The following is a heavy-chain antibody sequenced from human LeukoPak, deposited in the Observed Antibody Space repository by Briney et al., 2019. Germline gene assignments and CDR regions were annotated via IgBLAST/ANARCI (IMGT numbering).Heavy chain of an antibody. CDR2: INHSGST. J-gene: IGHJ4*02. Sequence: SETLSLTCAVYGGSFSGYYWSWIRQPPGKGLEWIGEINHSGSTNYNPSLKSRVTISVDTSKNQFSLKLSSVTAADTAVYYCARDLGDILTGYSRLTYYFDYWGQGTLVTVSS. CDR3: ARDLGDILTGYSRLTYYFDY. CDR1: GGSFSGYY. D-gene: IGHD3-9*01. V-gene: IGHV4-34*01.